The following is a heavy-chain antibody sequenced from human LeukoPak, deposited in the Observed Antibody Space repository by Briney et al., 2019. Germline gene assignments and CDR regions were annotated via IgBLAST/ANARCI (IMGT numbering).Heavy chain of an antibody. Sequence: PGGSLPPSCAASGFTFTSYAMTWVRQAPGKGLEWVSALSGSVGSTYYADSVKGPFTISRDNSKSTLYLQMTNLRAEDTAVYYCAKNYYDSSGYIDYWGQGTLVTVSS. CDR1: GFTFTSYA. D-gene: IGHD3-22*01. J-gene: IGHJ4*02. CDR3: AKNYYDSSGYIDY. V-gene: IGHV3-23*01. CDR2: LSGSVGST.